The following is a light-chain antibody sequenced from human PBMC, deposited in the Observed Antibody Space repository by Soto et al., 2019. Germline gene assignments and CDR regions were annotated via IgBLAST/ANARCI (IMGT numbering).Light chain of an antibody. CDR3: QTWDTDIHVL. CDR2: LNSDGSH. J-gene: IGLJ2*01. CDR1: SGHSSYA. Sequence: QLVLTQSPSASASLGASVKLTCTLSSGHSSYAIAWHQQQPEKGPRYLMKLNSDGSHSKGDGIPDRFSGSSSGAERYLTISSLQSEDEADYYCQTWDTDIHVLFGGGTKLTVL. V-gene: IGLV4-69*01.